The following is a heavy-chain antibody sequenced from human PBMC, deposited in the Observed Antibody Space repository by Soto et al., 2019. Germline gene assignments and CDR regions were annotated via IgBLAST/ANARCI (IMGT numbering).Heavy chain of an antibody. CDR1: GFTFSSYA. Sequence: GGSLRLSCSASGFTFSSYAMHWVRQAPGKGLEYVSSISTNGGSTHYADSVKGRFTISRDNSKNTQYLQMSSLRADDTAVYYCVKGVYYYDGNGYYPFAYRGQGT. J-gene: IGHJ4*02. CDR3: VKGVYYYDGNGYYPFAY. V-gene: IGHV3-64D*06. CDR2: ISTNGGST. D-gene: IGHD3-22*01.